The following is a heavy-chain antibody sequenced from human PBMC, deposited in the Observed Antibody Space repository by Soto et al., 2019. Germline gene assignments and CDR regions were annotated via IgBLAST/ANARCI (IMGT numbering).Heavy chain of an antibody. CDR2: IYYSGST. CDR3: ARDRGYSNWFDP. CDR1: GGSISNYY. Sequence: SETLSLTCTVSGGSISNYYWSWIRQPPGRGLEWIGYIYYSGSTNYNPSFRSRLTISVDTSKNQFSLKLTSVTAADTAVYYCARDRGYSNWFDPWGQGTLVTVSS. V-gene: IGHV4-59*01. D-gene: IGHD5-18*01. J-gene: IGHJ5*02.